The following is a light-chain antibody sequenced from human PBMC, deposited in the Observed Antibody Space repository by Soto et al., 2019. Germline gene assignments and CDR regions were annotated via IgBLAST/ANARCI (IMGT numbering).Light chain of an antibody. CDR3: QQYNNWPPIFT. CDR1: QSVSSN. CDR2: GVS. J-gene: IGKJ3*01. V-gene: IGKV3-15*01. Sequence: EIVMTQSPATLSVSPGERATLSCRASQSVSSNLAWYQQKPGQAPRLLIFGVSTRATGIPARFSGSGSGTEFTLTISSLQSEDFAVYYCQQYNNWPPIFTFGPGTKEDIK.